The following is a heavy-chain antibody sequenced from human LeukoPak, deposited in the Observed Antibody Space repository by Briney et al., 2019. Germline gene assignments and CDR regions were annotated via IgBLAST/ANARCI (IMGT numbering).Heavy chain of an antibody. V-gene: IGHV3-48*01. J-gene: IGHJ4*02. CDR3: AREGHFDY. Sequence: GGSLRLSCAASGFTFSSYSVNWVRQAPGKGPEWVAYISSRSTSIYYADSVKGRFTISRDNAKNSLYLQMNSLRADDTAIYYCAREGHFDYWGQGTLVTVAS. CDR1: GFTFSSYS. CDR2: ISSRSTSI.